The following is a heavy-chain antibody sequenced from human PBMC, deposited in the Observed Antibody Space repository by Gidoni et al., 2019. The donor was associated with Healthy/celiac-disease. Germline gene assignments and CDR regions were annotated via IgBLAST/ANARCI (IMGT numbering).Heavy chain of an antibody. CDR1: GGPISSGDYS. D-gene: IGHD3-22*01. CDR2: IYYSGST. Sequence: QVQLQESGPGLVKPSQTLSLTCTVSGGPISSGDYSWSWIRQPPGKGLVWIGYIYYSGSTYYNPSLKSRLTISVDTSKNQFSLKLSSVTAADTAVYYCARADGDTSGYYYVDYWGQGTLVTVSS. J-gene: IGHJ4*02. V-gene: IGHV4-30-4*01. CDR3: ARADGDTSGYYYVDY.